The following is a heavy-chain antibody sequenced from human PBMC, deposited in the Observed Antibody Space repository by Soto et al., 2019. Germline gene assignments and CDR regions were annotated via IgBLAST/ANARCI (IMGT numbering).Heavy chain of an antibody. D-gene: IGHD2-21*02. Sequence: SETLSLTCTVSGDSIGGVGYWSWIRQFPGGGLEWIGCISSSGSTYYNPALNNRISLSLDTSQNQFSLKLLSVTAADTAIYYCARSGVTGIVIPSHWFDPWGQGTLVTVSS. V-gene: IGHV4-31*03. J-gene: IGHJ5*02. CDR3: ARSGVTGIVIPSHWFDP. CDR2: ISSSGST. CDR1: GDSIGGVGY.